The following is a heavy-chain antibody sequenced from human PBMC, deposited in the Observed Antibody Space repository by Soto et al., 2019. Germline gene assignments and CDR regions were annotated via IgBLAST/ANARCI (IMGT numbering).Heavy chain of an antibody. CDR3: ARDLAGALVGDGFDV. Sequence: GGSLRLSCAASGFIFSDYHMTWIRRAPGKGLEWVSYIGTGSRYTDYADSVKGRFTIVRDDSKNSVFLQMNSLTAEDTAVYYCARDLAGALVGDGFDVWGQGTMVTVSS. CDR1: GFIFSDYH. V-gene: IGHV3-11*06. D-gene: IGHD1-26*01. CDR2: IGTGSRYT. J-gene: IGHJ3*01.